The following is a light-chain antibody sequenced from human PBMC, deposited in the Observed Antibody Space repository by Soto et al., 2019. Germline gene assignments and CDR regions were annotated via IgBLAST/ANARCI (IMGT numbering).Light chain of an antibody. CDR1: QSVRND. CDR3: QHRTNWPPT. J-gene: IGKJ4*01. V-gene: IGKV3-11*01. CDR2: SAS. Sequence: EIVLTQSQATLSLSPGERATLSCRASQSVRNDLVWYHQKPGQAPRVLIYSASNRATGIPARFSGSGSGTDFTLTISSREPEDFAVYYCQHRTNWPPTFGGGTKVEMK.